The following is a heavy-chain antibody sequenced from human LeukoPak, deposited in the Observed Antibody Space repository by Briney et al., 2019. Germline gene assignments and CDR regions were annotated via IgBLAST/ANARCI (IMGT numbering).Heavy chain of an antibody. CDR3: AKDISTGDRSYYYYYGMDV. CDR1: GFTFDDYA. CDR2: ISWNSGSI. V-gene: IGHV3-9*01. Sequence: GGSLRLSCAASGFTFDDYAMHWVRQAPGKGLEWVSGISWNSGSIGYADSVKCRFTISRDNAKNSLYLQMNSLRAEDTALYYCAKDISTGDRSYYYYYGMDVWGQGTTVTVSS. D-gene: IGHD7-27*01. J-gene: IGHJ6*02.